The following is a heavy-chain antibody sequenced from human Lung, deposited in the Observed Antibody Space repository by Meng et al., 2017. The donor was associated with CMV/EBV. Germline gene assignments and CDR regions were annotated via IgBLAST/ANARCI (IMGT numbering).Heavy chain of an antibody. D-gene: IGHD2-2*01. CDR1: AYSFTTYW. Sequence: ESXKISXKGSAYSFTTYWIGWVRQMPGKGLEWMGVIYPGDSDTRYSPSFQGQVTISADKSINTAYLQWSSLKASDTAMYYCARRGGYCSSTSCYEGGSDIWGQGTXVTVAS. V-gene: IGHV5-51*01. CDR3: ARRGGYCSSTSCYEGGSDI. J-gene: IGHJ3*02. CDR2: IYPGDSDT.